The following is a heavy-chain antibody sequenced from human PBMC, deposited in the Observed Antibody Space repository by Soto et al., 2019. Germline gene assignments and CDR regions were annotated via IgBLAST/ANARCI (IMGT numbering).Heavy chain of an antibody. Sequence: PSETLSLTCTVSGGSVSSGSYYWSWIRQPPGKGLEWIGYIYYSGSTNYNPSLKSRVTISVDTSKNQFSLKLSSVTAADTAVYYCARAPIYYDSSGYYYLFDYWAQGTLVTVSS. CDR3: ARAPIYYDSSGYYYLFDY. D-gene: IGHD3-22*01. CDR2: IYYSGST. CDR1: GGSVSSGSYY. J-gene: IGHJ4*02. V-gene: IGHV4-61*01.